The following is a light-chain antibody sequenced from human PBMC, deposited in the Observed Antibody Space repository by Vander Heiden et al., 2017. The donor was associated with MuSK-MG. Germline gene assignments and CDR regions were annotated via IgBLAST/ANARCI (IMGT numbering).Light chain of an antibody. CDR1: QSVSSN. CDR2: GSS. CDR3: QQHKSGPPIT. Sequence: EIVMTQSPVPLSVSPGERAPLPCRASQSVSSNLAWYQQKPGQAPRLLIDGSSTRATGIPARFSGSGSGTEFTLTISSRQSEDFAVYYCQQHKSGPPITFGQGTRLEIK. V-gene: IGKV3-15*01. J-gene: IGKJ5*01.